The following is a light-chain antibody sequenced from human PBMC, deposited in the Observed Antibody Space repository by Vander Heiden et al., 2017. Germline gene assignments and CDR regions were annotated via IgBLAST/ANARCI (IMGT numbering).Light chain of an antibody. CDR2: DAS. V-gene: IGKV3-15*01. CDR3: QQPKNWPPLT. J-gene: IGKJ4*01. CDR1: QSVASN. Sequence: EVVLTQSPATLSVSPGERATLSCRASQSVASNISWYQQTPGQAPRLLIYDASTRATGIPARFSGSGYGTEFTLIISSRQSEDFALYYCQQPKNWPPLTFGGGTKVEIK.